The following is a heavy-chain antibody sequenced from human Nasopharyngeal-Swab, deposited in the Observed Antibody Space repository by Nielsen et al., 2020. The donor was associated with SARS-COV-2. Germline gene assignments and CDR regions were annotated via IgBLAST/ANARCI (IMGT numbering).Heavy chain of an antibody. CDR3: AKDFGGNSVMTFDY. Sequence: LTCAASGFTFGDYAMHWIRQAPGKGMEWVSVISGDGASTYHPDSVKGRFTVSRDNSKDSLYLQMDSLRTEDTAFYYCAKDFGGNSVMTFDYWGQGILVTVSS. CDR2: ISGDGAST. J-gene: IGHJ4*02. D-gene: IGHD4-23*01. V-gene: IGHV3-43*02. CDR1: GFTFGDYA.